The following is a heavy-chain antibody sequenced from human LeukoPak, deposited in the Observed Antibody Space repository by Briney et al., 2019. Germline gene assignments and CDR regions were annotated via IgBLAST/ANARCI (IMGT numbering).Heavy chain of an antibody. D-gene: IGHD3-16*02. J-gene: IGHJ4*02. Sequence: PSETLSLTCTVSGGSISTYYWSWIRQPAGKGLEWIGRIYTSGSTNYNPSLKSRVTMSVDMSKNQFSLKLSSVTAADTAVYYCARDRIMITFGGVIVMSGDFDYWGQGTLVTVSS. CDR3: ARDRIMITFGGVIVMSGDFDY. V-gene: IGHV4-4*07. CDR2: IYTSGST. CDR1: GGSISTYY.